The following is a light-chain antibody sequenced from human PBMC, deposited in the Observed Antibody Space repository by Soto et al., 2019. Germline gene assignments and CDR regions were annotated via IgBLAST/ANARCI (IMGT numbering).Light chain of an antibody. V-gene: IGLV2-14*01. J-gene: IGLJ1*01. CDR3: SSYTSSSTLYV. Sequence: QSALTQPASVSGSPGQSITISCTGTSSDVGGYNYVSWYQQHPGKAPKLMIYDVSIRPSGVSNRCSGSKSGNTASLTISGLQAEDEAGYCCSSYTSSSTLYVFGTGTKLTVL. CDR2: DVS. CDR1: SSDVGGYNY.